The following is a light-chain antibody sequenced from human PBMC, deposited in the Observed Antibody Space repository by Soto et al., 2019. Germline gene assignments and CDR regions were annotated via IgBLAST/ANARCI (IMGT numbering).Light chain of an antibody. CDR1: QTINNY. J-gene: IGKJ2*01. V-gene: IGKV1-39*01. CDR2: SAS. Sequence: DIQMTQSPSSLSASLGDRVTITCRASQTINNYLHWYQQRPGKAPKLLIYSASSLQTGVPPRFSGSRSGTHFTLAISSLQPDDFATYYCQQSSSTPHTFGQGTIVEIK. CDR3: QQSSSTPHT.